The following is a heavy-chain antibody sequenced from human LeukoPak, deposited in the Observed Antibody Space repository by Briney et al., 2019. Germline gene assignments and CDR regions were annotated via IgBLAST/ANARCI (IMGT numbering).Heavy chain of an antibody. V-gene: IGHV3-15*01. D-gene: IGHD5-24*01. CDR3: AKLPREMATIAAVVY. CDR1: GFTFSNAW. CDR2: IKSKTDGGTT. Sequence: GGSLRLSCAASGFTFSNAWMSWVRQAPGKGLEWVGRIKSKTDGGTTDYAAPVKGRFTISRDDSKNTLYLQMNSLRAEDTAVYYCAKLPREMATIAAVVYWGQGTLVTVSS. J-gene: IGHJ4*02.